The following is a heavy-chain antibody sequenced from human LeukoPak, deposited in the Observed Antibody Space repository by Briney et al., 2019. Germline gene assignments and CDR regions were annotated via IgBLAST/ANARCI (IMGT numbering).Heavy chain of an antibody. CDR2: IKGDGSHT. D-gene: IGHD3-9*01. Sequence: GGSLRLSCAAFGFTFSSYWMHWVRQAPGKGLVWVSRIKGDGSHTIYADSVKGRFTISRDNAKNTLYLQMKSLRVEDTAVYYCVRDWDHFDFDSWGQETLVTVS. CDR1: GFTFSSYW. J-gene: IGHJ5*01. CDR3: VRDWDHFDFDS. V-gene: IGHV3-74*01.